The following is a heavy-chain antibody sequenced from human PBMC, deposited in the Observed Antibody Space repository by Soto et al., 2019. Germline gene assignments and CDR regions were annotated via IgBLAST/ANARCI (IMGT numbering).Heavy chain of an antibody. J-gene: IGHJ6*02. V-gene: IGHV3-30*18. Sequence: QVQLVESGGGVVQPGRSLRLSCAASGFTFSSYGMHWVRQAPGKGLEWVAVISYDGSNKYYADSVKGRFTISRDNSKNTMYPQMNTLRAEDTAVYYCAKDLAELVPATHYDYYGMDVWGQGTTVTVSS. D-gene: IGHD2-2*01. CDR3: AKDLAELVPATHYDYYGMDV. CDR1: GFTFSSYG. CDR2: ISYDGSNK.